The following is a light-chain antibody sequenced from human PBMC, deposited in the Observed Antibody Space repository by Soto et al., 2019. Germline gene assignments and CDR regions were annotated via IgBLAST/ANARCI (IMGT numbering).Light chain of an antibody. V-gene: IGLV2-23*02. CDR3: CSQVGGSSPRWV. CDR1: SNDVGGYNL. Sequence: QSALTQPASVSGSPGQSITISCTGTSNDVGGYNLVSWFQQHPGKAPKLMISEVNKRPSGVSNRFSGSKSANTASLTISGLQAEDEADYYSCSQVGGSSPRWVLAEGPSSPS. J-gene: IGLJ3*02. CDR2: EVN.